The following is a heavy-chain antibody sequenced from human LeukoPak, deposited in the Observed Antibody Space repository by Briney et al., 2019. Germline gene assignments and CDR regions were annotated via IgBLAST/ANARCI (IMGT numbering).Heavy chain of an antibody. CDR1: GFTFSSYS. V-gene: IGHV3-21*01. D-gene: IGHD3-22*01. J-gene: IGHJ4*02. CDR3: ARVAWSSSEVVINFDY. Sequence: PVGSLRLSCAASGFTFSSYSMNWVRQAPGKGLEWVSSISSSSSYIYYADSVKGRFTISRDNAKNSLYLQMNSLRAEDTAVYYCARVAWSSSEVVINFDYWGQGTLVTVSS. CDR2: ISSSSSYI.